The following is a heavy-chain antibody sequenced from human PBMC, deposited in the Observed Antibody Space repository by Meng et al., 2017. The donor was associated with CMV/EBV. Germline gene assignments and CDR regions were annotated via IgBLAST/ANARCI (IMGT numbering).Heavy chain of an antibody. V-gene: IGHV4-34*01. CDR2: INHSGST. D-gene: IGHD3-3*02. CDR3: ARDTQGAHFWSGYYGYYYYGMDV. Sequence: SETLSLTCAVYGGSFSGYYWSWIRQPPGKGLEWIGEINHSGSTNYNPSLKSRVTISVDTSKNQFSLKLSSVTAADTAVYYCARDTQGAHFWSGYYGYYYYGMDVWGQGTTVTVSS. CDR1: GGSFSGYY. J-gene: IGHJ6*02.